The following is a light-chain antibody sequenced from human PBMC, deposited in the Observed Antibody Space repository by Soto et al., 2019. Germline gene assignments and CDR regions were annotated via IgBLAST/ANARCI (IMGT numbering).Light chain of an antibody. V-gene: IGKV3-20*01. J-gene: IGKJ1*01. CDR1: QSVTNNQ. Sequence: IVLMQSPGTLSLSPGERATLSCRASQSVTNNQFAWFRQKPGQAPRLLIWSFSNSSTDIPARFSGSGSGTDFTLHISSLEPEDFVVFYCYQYGSTPPTFGQGTRVDIK. CDR3: YQYGSTPPT. CDR2: SFS.